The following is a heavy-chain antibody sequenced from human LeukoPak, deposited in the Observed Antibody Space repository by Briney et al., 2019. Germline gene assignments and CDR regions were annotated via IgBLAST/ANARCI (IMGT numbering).Heavy chain of an antibody. CDR3: AKLLGSATTYDY. CDR2: INPDGSRK. D-gene: IGHD5-24*01. Sequence: GGSLRLSCEASVFTFSTNWMSWVRQAPGKGLEWVASINPDGSRKLYVDSVKGRFTISRDNTKNSLYLQMNSLGAEDTAMYYCAKLLGSATTYDYWGQGTRVTVFS. V-gene: IGHV3-7*01. CDR1: VFTFSTNW. J-gene: IGHJ4*02.